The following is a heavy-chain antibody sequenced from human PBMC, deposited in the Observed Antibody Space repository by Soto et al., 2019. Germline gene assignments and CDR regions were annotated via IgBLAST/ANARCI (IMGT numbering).Heavy chain of an antibody. CDR1: GYSFTSYW. Sequence: GESLKISCKCSGYSFTSYWIGWVRQMPGKGLEWMGIIYPGDSDTRYSPSFQGQVTISADKSISTAYLQWSSLKASDTAMYYCARTYYDFWSGYQTPSYYYYYMDVWGKGTTVTVSS. D-gene: IGHD3-3*01. J-gene: IGHJ6*03. V-gene: IGHV5-51*01. CDR2: IYPGDSDT. CDR3: ARTYYDFWSGYQTPSYYYYYMDV.